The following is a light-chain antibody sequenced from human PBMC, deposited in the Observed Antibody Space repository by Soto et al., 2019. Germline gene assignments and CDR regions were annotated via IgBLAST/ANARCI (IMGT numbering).Light chain of an antibody. CDR3: QQYDSYSAT. J-gene: IGKJ1*01. CDR2: DAS. V-gene: IGKV1-5*01. Sequence: DIQMTQSPSTLSASVGDRVTITCRASQSLSSWLAWYQQKLGKAPKRLIYDASTLESGVPSRFSGSGSGTEFTLTISSLQPDDFATYYCQQYDSYSATFGQGTKVEMK. CDR1: QSLSSW.